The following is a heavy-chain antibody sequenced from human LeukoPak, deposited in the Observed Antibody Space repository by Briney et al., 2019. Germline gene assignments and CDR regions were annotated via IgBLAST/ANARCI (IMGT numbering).Heavy chain of an antibody. CDR1: GGSISSSSYY. V-gene: IGHV4-39*07. D-gene: IGHD2-2*01. CDR2: IYYSGST. Sequence: SETLSLTCAVSGGSISSSSYYWGWIRQPPGKGLEWIGSIYYSGSTYYNPSLKSRVTISVDTSKNQFSLKLSSVTAADTAVYYCARDHIVVVPAAPRDYYYGMDVWGQGTTVTVSS. J-gene: IGHJ6*02. CDR3: ARDHIVVVPAAPRDYYYGMDV.